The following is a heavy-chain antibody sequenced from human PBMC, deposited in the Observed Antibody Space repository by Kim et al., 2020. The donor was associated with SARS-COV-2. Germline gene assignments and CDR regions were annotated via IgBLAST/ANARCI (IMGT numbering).Heavy chain of an antibody. D-gene: IGHD3-3*01. CDR3: ARDCYDFWSGWGTPYPYGMDV. CDR1: GYTFTSYG. Sequence: ASVKVSCKASGYTFTSYGISWVRQAPGQGLEWMGWISAYNGNTNYAQKLQGRVTMTTDTSTSTAYMELRSLRSDDTAVYYCARDCYDFWSGWGTPYPYGMDVWGQGTTVTVSS. V-gene: IGHV1-18*04. J-gene: IGHJ6*02. CDR2: ISAYNGNT.